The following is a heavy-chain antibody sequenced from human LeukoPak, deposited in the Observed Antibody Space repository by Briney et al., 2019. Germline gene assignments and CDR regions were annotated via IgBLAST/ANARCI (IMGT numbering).Heavy chain of an antibody. CDR1: GFTFSSYS. D-gene: IGHD5-18*01. Sequence: GGSLRLSCAASGFTFSSYSMNWVRQAPGKGLEWVSSISSSSSYIYYADSVKGRFTIFRDNAKNSLYLQMNSLRAEDTAVYYCARVRGYSYGKRAFDYWGQGTLVTVSS. CDR2: ISSSSSYI. CDR3: ARVRGYSYGKRAFDY. J-gene: IGHJ4*02. V-gene: IGHV3-21*01.